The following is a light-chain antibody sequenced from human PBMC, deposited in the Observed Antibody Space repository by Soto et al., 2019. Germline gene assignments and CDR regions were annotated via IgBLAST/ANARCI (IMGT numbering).Light chain of an antibody. J-gene: IGLJ1*01. Sequence: QSALTQPASVSGSPGQSITISCTGTSSDVGGYKYVSWYQQHPGKAPKLMIFDVSNRPSGVSNRFSDSKSGNTASLNISGLQAEDEADYYCSSYRSSSTLYVFGTGTKLTVL. CDR3: SSYRSSSTLYV. V-gene: IGLV2-14*01. CDR2: DVS. CDR1: SSDVGGYKY.